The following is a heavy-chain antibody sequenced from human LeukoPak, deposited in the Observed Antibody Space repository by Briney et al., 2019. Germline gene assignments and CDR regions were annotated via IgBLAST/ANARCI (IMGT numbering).Heavy chain of an antibody. D-gene: IGHD2-15*01. CDR2: IYENGGTT. CDR1: GFTFRSHA. V-gene: IGHV3-23*01. J-gene: IGHJ4*02. Sequence: HSGGSLRLSCVGSGFTFRSHAMSWVCQAPEKGLEFVSGIYENGGTTYYADSVQGRFTISRDNSKSTLCLQMNSLRAEDTAVYYCAKQLGYCSDGSCYFPYWGQGTLVTVSS. CDR3: AKQLGYCSDGSCYFPY.